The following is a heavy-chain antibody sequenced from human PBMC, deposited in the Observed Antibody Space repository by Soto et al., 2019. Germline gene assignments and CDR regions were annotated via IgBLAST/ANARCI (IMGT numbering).Heavy chain of an antibody. J-gene: IGHJ6*02. CDR2: ITTTSTYK. D-gene: IGHD2-2*01. V-gene: IGHV3-21*01. CDR3: AREKCSSTSCNHGMDV. Sequence: PGGSLRLSCVAPAFTFNNFPMHWVRQAPGKGLQWLASITTTSTYKYYADSVKGRFSISRDNAKNSLYLELTNLRSEDTAVYYSAREKCSSTSCNHGMDVWGLGTTVTVSS. CDR1: AFTFNNFP.